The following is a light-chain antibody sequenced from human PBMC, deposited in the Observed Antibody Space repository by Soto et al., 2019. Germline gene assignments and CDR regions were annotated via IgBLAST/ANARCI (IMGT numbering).Light chain of an antibody. V-gene: IGKV3-11*01. CDR2: DAS. CDR1: QSIRNS. CDR3: QHRGEWPPGAT. Sequence: EIVLTQSPATLSLSPGERDTLSCRASQSIRNSLAWYQQKPGQAPRLLIYDASNRATGIPARFGGRGSGTDFTLTISSLEPEDFAVYYCQHRGEWPPGATFGQGTRLEIK. J-gene: IGKJ5*01.